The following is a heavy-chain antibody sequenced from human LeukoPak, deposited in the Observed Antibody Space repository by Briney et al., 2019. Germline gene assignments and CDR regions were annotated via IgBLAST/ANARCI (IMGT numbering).Heavy chain of an antibody. J-gene: IGHJ4*02. Sequence: PGGSLRLSCAASGFTFSSYAMSWVRQAPGKGLEWVSAISGSGGSTYYADSVKGRFTISRDNSKNTLYLQMNSLRAEDTAVYYCAKGTSSGWYGGVYYWGQGTLVTVSS. CDR1: GFTFSSYA. CDR2: ISGSGGST. CDR3: AKGTSSGWYGGVYY. V-gene: IGHV3-23*01. D-gene: IGHD6-19*01.